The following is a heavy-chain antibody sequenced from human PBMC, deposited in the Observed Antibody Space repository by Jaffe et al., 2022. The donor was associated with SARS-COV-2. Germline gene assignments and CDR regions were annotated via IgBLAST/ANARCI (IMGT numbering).Heavy chain of an antibody. CDR1: RFTFSTHW. V-gene: IGHV3-7*03. D-gene: IGHD6-6*01. CDR3: ARDSVSCTSCAFDI. J-gene: IGHJ3*02. CDR2: IKEDGSEK. Sequence: EVQLVESGGGLVQPGGSLRLSCAASRFTFSTHWMSWVRQAPGKGLEWVANIKEDGSEKYYVDSVKGRFTISRDNAKNSLYLQLNSLRAEDTAVYYCARDSVSCTSCAFDIWGQGTMVTVSS.